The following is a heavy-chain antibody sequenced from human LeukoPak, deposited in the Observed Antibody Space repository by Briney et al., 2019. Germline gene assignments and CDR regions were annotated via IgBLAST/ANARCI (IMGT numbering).Heavy chain of an antibody. D-gene: IGHD7-27*01. CDR3: ASNWGGDEYYFDY. Sequence: PSETLSLTCTVSGGSISSSSYYWGWIRQPPGKGLEWIGSIYYSGSTYYNPSLKSRVTISVDTSKNQFSLKLSSVTAADTAVYYCASNWGGDEYYFDYWGQGSLVTVSS. CDR2: IYYSGST. J-gene: IGHJ4*02. V-gene: IGHV4-39*01. CDR1: GGSISSSSYY.